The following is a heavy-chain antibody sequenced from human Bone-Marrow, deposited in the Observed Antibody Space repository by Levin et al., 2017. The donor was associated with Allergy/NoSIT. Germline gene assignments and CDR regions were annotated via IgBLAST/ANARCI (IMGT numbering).Heavy chain of an antibody. Sequence: GGSLRLSCAASGFTFSIYPIHWVRQAPGKGLEWVAFISYDGNNQYYADSVKGRFTISRDSSKNTVYLQMTSLRAEDTAVYYCARDRCSGGSCYSGRGEYFQHWGQGTLVTVSS. CDR2: ISYDGNNQ. D-gene: IGHD2-15*01. V-gene: IGHV3-30*04. J-gene: IGHJ1*01. CDR3: ARDRCSGGSCYSGRGEYFQH. CDR1: GFTFSIYP.